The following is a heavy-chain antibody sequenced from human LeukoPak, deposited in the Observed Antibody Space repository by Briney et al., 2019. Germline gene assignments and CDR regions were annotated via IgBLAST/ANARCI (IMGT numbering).Heavy chain of an antibody. CDR1: GDSISNSSSY. CDR2: VHHSGST. Sequence: SETLSLTCTVSGDSISNSSSYWGWIRQPPGKGLEWIGSVHHSGSTNYNPSLKSRVTISVDTSKNQFSLKLSSVTAADTAVYYCAGAGPDAPFDYWSQGTLVTVSS. J-gene: IGHJ4*02. V-gene: IGHV4-39*07. CDR3: AGAGPDAPFDY. D-gene: IGHD1-14*01.